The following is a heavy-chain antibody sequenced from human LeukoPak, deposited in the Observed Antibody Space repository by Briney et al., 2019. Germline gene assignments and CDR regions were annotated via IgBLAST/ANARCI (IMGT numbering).Heavy chain of an antibody. Sequence: SETLSLTCTVSGGSISSYYWSWIRQPPGKGLEWIGYIYYSGSTNYNPSLKNRVTISVDTSKNQFSLKLSSVTAADTAVYYCAREGSSFDAFDIWGQGTMVTVSS. V-gene: IGHV4-59*01. CDR1: GGSISSYY. CDR3: AREGSSFDAFDI. CDR2: IYYSGST. J-gene: IGHJ3*02.